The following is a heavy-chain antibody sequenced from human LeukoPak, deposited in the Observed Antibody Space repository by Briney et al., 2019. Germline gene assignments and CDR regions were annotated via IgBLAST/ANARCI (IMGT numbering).Heavy chain of an antibody. V-gene: IGHV1-69*13. CDR2: IIPIFGTA. Sequence: ASAKVSCKASGGTFSSYAISWVRQAPGQGLEWMGGIIPIFGTANYAQKFQGRVTITADESTSTAYMELSSLRSEDTAVYYCVSKEEVLRYFDRRYYYYYGMDVWGQGTTVTVSS. CDR3: VSKEEVLRYFDRRYYYYYGMDV. CDR1: GGTFSSYA. D-gene: IGHD3-9*01. J-gene: IGHJ6*02.